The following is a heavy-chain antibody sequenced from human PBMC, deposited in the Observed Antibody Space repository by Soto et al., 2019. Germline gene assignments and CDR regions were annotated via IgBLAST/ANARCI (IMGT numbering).Heavy chain of an antibody. D-gene: IGHD1-26*01. Sequence: EVQLVESGGGLVKPGGSLRLSCPAPGFTFSHAWMSWVRQAPGKGLAWVGRIESKTDGGTTDYAAPVKGRFTISRDDSKNTVYLQMNSLKTDDTALYYCTTDELGATTIWGQGTLVTVSS. CDR2: IESKTDGGTT. V-gene: IGHV3-15*04. J-gene: IGHJ4*02. CDR3: TTDELGATTI. CDR1: GFTFSHAW.